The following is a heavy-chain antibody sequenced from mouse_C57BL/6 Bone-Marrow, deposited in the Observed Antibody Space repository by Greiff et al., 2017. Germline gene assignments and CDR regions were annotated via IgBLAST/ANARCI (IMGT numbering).Heavy chain of an antibody. CDR3: AREGLYWYFDV. Sequence: QVQLQQSGAELARPGASVKLSCKASGYTFTSYGISWVKQRTGQGLEWIGEIYPRSGNTYYNEKFKGKATLTADKSSSTAYMERRSLTSEDSAVYFCAREGLYWYFDVWGTGTTVTVSS. CDR1: GYTFTSYG. V-gene: IGHV1-81*01. J-gene: IGHJ1*03. CDR2: IYPRSGNT. D-gene: IGHD3-1*01.